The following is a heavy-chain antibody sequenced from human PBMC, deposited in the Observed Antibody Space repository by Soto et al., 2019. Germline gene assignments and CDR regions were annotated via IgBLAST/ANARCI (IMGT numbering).Heavy chain of an antibody. Sequence: QVHLQESGPGLVKPSETMSLTCTVSGASIRNYYWSWIRQPPGKGLEWIGFSYYSGSTNYNPSLNSRVTMSVDTSKNQFSLKLTSVTAADTAVYYCARDQNGSPHFDYSGQGILVTVSS. V-gene: IGHV4-59*01. CDR3: ARDQNGSPHFDY. J-gene: IGHJ4*02. CDR1: GASIRNYY. D-gene: IGHD1-26*01. CDR2: SYYSGST.